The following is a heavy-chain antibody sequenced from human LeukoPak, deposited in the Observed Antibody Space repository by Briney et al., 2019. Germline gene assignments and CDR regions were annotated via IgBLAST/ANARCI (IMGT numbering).Heavy chain of an antibody. Sequence: PSETLSLTCAVYGGSFSGYYWSRIRQPPGKGLEWIGEINHSGSTNYNPSLKSRVTISVDTSKNQFSLKLSSVTAADTAVYYCARAHSNYDSSGHTDYWGQGTLVTVSS. CDR2: INHSGST. CDR3: ARAHSNYDSSGHTDY. V-gene: IGHV4-34*01. J-gene: IGHJ4*02. D-gene: IGHD3-22*01. CDR1: GGSFSGYY.